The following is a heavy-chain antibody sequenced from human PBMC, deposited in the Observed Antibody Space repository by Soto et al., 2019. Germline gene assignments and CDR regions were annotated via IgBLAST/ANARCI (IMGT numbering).Heavy chain of an antibody. CDR3: AKTPGVVGRNDAFDI. V-gene: IGHV3-23*01. CDR1: GFTFSSYA. CDR2: ISGSGGST. D-gene: IGHD2-2*01. J-gene: IGHJ3*02. Sequence: EVQLLESGGGLVQPGGSLRLSCAASGFTFSSYAMSWVRQAPGKGLEWVSAISGSGGSTYYADSVKGRFTISRDNSKNTLYLQMNSLRAEDAAVNDCAKTPGVVGRNDAFDIWGQGTMVTVSS.